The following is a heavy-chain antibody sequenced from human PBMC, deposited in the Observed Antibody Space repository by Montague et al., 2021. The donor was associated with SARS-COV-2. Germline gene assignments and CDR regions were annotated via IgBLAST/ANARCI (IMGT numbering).Heavy chain of an antibody. D-gene: IGHD5-24*01. Sequence: SETLSLTCAVYGGSFSGYYWSWIRQPPGKGLEWIGVINHSGSTNYNPSLKSRVTISVDTSKNQFSLKLSSVTAADTAVYYCARRGYSYYYYGMDVWGQGTTVTVSS. CDR1: GGSFSGYY. CDR2: INHSGST. CDR3: ARRGYSYYYYGMDV. V-gene: IGHV4-34*01. J-gene: IGHJ6*02.